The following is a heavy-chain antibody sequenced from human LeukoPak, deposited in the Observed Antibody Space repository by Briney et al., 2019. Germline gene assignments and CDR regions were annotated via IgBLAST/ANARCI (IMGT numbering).Heavy chain of an antibody. V-gene: IGHV3-48*03. J-gene: IGHJ4*02. Sequence: GGSLRLSCAASGFTFSSYEMNWVRRAPGKGLEWVSYISSSGSTIYYADSVKGRFTISRDNAKNSLYLQMNSLRAEDTAVYYCARSARLMKGVVEVTALDDWGQGTLVTVSS. D-gene: IGHD3-3*01. CDR3: ARSARLMKGVVEVTALDD. CDR2: ISSSGSTI. CDR1: GFTFSSYE.